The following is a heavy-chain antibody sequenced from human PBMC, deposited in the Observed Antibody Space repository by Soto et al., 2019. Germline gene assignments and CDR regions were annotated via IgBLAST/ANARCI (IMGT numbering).Heavy chain of an antibody. V-gene: IGHV1-2*04. CDR2: INPKSGGT. Sequence: ASVKVSCKASGYSFTDYHIHWLRQAPGQGLEWLGRINPKSGGTSTAQKFQGWVTMTTATSISTASMELTRLTSDDTAIYYCARGDSTDCSKGVCSFLYNHDMEVWGQGTTVTVSS. D-gene: IGHD2-8*01. CDR3: ARGDSTDCSKGVCSFLYNHDMEV. J-gene: IGHJ6*02. CDR1: GYSFTDYH.